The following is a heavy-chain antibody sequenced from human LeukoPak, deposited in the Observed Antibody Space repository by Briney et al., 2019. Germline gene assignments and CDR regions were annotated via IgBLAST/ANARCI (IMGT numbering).Heavy chain of an antibody. CDR3: AKLWGTYDPLDI. D-gene: IGHD3-16*01. Sequence: GGSLRLSCAVSGFTFSGFGMHWVRQAPGKGLEWVAVISYDGDNKFYGDSVKGRFTISRDNSKDTLYLQMTSLRPEDTAIYYCAKLWGTYDPLDIWGQGTLVTVSS. J-gene: IGHJ3*02. CDR2: ISYDGDNK. V-gene: IGHV3-30*18. CDR1: GFTFSGFG.